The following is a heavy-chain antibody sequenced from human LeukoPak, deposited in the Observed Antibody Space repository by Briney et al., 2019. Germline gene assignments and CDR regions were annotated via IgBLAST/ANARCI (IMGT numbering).Heavy chain of an antibody. J-gene: IGHJ6*02. CDR3: AREVGYCSGGSCPTGMDV. CDR1: GGSISSGSYY. CDR2: IYTSGST. D-gene: IGHD2-15*01. Sequence: PSQTLPLTCTVSGGSISSGSYYWSWIRQPAGTGLEWIGRIYTSGSTNYNPSLKSRVTISVDTSKNQFSLKLSSVTAADTAVYYCAREVGYCSGGSCPTGMDVWGQGTTVTVSS. V-gene: IGHV4-61*02.